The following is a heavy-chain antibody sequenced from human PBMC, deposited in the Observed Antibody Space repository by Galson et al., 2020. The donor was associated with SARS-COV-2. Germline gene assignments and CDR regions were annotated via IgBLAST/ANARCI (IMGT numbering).Heavy chain of an antibody. V-gene: IGHV4-31*03. D-gene: IGHD3-10*01. CDR2: IYYSGST. Sequence: SQSLSLTCTVSGGSISSGGYYWSWIRQHPGKGLEWIGYIYYSGSTYYNPSLKSRVTISVDTSKNQFSLKLSSVTAADTAVYYCARDVITMVRGVISYYGMDVWGQGTTVTVSS. J-gene: IGHJ6*02. CDR3: ARDVITMVRGVISYYGMDV. CDR1: GGSISSGGYY.